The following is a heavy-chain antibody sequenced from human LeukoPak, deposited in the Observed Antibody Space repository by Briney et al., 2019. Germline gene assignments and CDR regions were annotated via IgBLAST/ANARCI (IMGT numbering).Heavy chain of an antibody. Sequence: GGSLRLSCAASGFTFTTYWMSWVRQAPGKGLEWVANIKQDGSEKYYVDSVKGRITISRDNSKNTLFLQMNSLRAEDTAVYYCAKRRGLELLYYYYMDVWGKGTTVTVSS. D-gene: IGHD1-7*01. J-gene: IGHJ6*03. CDR1: GFTFTTYW. CDR2: IKQDGSEK. CDR3: AKRRGLELLYYYYMDV. V-gene: IGHV3-7*03.